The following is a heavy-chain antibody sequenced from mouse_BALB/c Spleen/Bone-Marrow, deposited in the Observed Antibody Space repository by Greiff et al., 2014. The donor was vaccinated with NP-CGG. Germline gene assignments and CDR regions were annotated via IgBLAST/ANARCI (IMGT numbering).Heavy chain of an antibody. V-gene: IGHV1-87*01. J-gene: IGHJ4*01. CDR3: ARGDYGSSYDYAMDY. D-gene: IGHD1-1*01. CDR2: IYPGDGDT. Sequence: VQLQQSVAELARPGASVQLSCKASGYTFTSYWMQWVKQRPGQGLEWIGAIYPGDGDTRYTQKFKGKATLTADKSSSTAYVQLSSLASEDSAVYYCARGDYGSSYDYAMDYWGQGTSVPVSS. CDR1: GYTFTSYW.